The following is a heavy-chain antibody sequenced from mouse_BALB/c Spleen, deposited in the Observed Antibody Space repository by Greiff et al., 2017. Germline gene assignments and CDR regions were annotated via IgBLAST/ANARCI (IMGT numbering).Heavy chain of an antibody. Sequence: EVKLVESGGGLVQPGGSLKLSCAASGFTFSSYTMSWVRQTPEKRLEWVAYISNGGGSTYYPDTVKGRFTISRDNAKNTLYLQMSSLKSEDTAMYYCARHGDDGYYPYYAMDYWGQGTSVTVSS. CDR1: GFTFSSYT. V-gene: IGHV5-12-2*01. CDR3: ARHGDDGYYPYYAMDY. D-gene: IGHD2-3*01. J-gene: IGHJ4*01. CDR2: ISNGGGST.